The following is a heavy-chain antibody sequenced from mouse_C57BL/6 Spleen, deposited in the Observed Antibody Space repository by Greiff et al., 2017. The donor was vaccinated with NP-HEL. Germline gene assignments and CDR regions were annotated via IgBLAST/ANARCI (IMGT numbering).Heavy chain of an antibody. Sequence: DVKLVESGGGLVKPGGSLKLSCAASGFTFSSYAMSWVRQTPEKRLEWVATISDGGSYTYYPDNVKGRFTITRDNAKNTRYLQMSHLKSEDTAVYYCARALFADWGKGTLVTVSA. CDR1: GFTFSSYA. J-gene: IGHJ3*01. V-gene: IGHV5-4*03. CDR3: ARALFAD. CDR2: ISDGGSYT.